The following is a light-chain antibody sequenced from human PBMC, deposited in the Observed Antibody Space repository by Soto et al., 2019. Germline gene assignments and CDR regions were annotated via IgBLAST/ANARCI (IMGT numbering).Light chain of an antibody. V-gene: IGLV2-14*01. CDR3: SSYTSSSTRV. CDR1: SSDVGGYNY. J-gene: IGLJ1*01. Sequence: QSALTQPASVSRSPGQSLTISCTGTSSDVGGYNYVSWYQQHPGKAPKLMIYDVSNRPSGVSNRFSGSKSGNTASLSISGLQAEDEADYYCSSYTSSSTRVFGTGTKVTVL. CDR2: DVS.